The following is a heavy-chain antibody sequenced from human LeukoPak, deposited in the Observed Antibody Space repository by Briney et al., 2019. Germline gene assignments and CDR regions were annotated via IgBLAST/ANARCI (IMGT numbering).Heavy chain of an antibody. CDR1: GLTFGSYP. Sequence: GGSLRLSCATSGLTFGSYPMTWFGRAPGRGLDGVPSIRGGGGNTYYADSVKGRFTISRDNSKHTLHLQMDSLRAEDTALYYCARPLEGTGGNWYFDLWGRGTLVTVSS. J-gene: IGHJ2*01. D-gene: IGHD1-14*01. V-gene: IGHV3-23*01. CDR3: ARPLEGTGGNWYFDL. CDR2: IRGGGGNT.